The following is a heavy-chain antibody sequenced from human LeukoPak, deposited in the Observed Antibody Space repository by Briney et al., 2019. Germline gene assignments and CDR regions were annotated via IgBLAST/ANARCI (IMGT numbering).Heavy chain of an antibody. CDR1: GYTFANYG. V-gene: IGHV1-18*01. Sequence: ASVKASCKASGYTFANYGITWVRQAPGQGLEWMGWISAYNGNTNYAQKLQGRVTMTTDTSTSIAYMELRSLRSDDTAVYYCARGEDYGTYYFDYWGQGTLVTVSS. CDR3: ARGEDYGTYYFDY. CDR2: ISAYNGNT. D-gene: IGHD1-14*01. J-gene: IGHJ4*02.